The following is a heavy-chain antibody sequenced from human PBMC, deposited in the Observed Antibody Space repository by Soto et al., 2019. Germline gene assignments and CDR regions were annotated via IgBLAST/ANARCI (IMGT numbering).Heavy chain of an antibody. CDR3: ARDAYGMDV. CDR1: GGTFSSYS. J-gene: IGHJ6*02. V-gene: IGHV1-69*01. Sequence: QVHLVQSGAEVKKPGSSVKVSCEASGGTFSSYSINWVRQAPGQGLEWKGGFIPVFGRANYARKFQGRVTITADGSTNKVYMELSSVTSEDTAVYYCARDAYGMDVWGQGTTVTVSS. CDR2: FIPVFGRA.